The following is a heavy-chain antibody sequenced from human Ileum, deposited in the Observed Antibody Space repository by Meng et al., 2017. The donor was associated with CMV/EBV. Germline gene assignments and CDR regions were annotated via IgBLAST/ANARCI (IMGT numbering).Heavy chain of an antibody. J-gene: IGHJ5*02. V-gene: IGHV3-74*01. Sequence: SGAASCCAFRHSWMPWVRQAPGKVLEWVSRVNNDGSGRNYADSVKGRFTISRDNAKSTLYLQMNSLRAEDTAVYYCARGDTYAYLSWGQGTLVTVSS. D-gene: IGHD3-16*01. CDR2: VNNDGSGR. CDR1: CCAFRHSW. CDR3: ARGDTYAYLS.